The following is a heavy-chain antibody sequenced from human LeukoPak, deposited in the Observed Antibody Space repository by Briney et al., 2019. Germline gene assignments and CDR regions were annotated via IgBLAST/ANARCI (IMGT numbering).Heavy chain of an antibody. V-gene: IGHV3-49*04. D-gene: IGHD3-22*01. CDR3: TRAFPYDSSGYFSGYFDY. CDR1: GFTFGDYA. CDR2: IRSKAYGGTT. Sequence: GSLRLSCTASGFTFGDYAMSWVRQAPGKGLEWVGFIRSKAYGGTTEYAASVKGRFTISRDDSKSIAYLQMNSLKTEDTAVYYCTRAFPYDSSGYFSGYFDYWGQGTLVTVSS. J-gene: IGHJ4*02.